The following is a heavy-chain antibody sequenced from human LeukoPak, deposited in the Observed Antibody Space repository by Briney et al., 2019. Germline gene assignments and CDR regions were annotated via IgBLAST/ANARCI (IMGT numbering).Heavy chain of an antibody. V-gene: IGHV4-30-2*01. Sequence: TLSLTCAVPGGSISSGGYSWSWIRQPPGKGLEWIGYIYHSGSAYYNPSLKSRVTISVDRSKNQFSLKLSSVTAADTAVYYCARDTGYCSGGSCFYGMDVWGQGTTVTVSS. J-gene: IGHJ6*02. CDR2: IYHSGSA. CDR3: ARDTGYCSGGSCFYGMDV. D-gene: IGHD2-15*01. CDR1: GGSISSGGYS.